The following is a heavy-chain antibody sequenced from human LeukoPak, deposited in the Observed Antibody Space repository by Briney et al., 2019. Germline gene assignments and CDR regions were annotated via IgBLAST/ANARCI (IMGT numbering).Heavy chain of an antibody. D-gene: IGHD3-10*01. J-gene: IGHJ6*03. V-gene: IGHV1-46*01. Sequence: ASVKVSCKASGYTFTSYYMRWVRQAPGQGLEWMGIINPSGGSTSYAQKFQGRVTMTRDTSISTAYMELSRLRSDDTAVYYCARIETYYYGSGSYYSMDVWGKGTTVTVSS. CDR1: GYTFTSYY. CDR3: ARIETYYYGSGSYYSMDV. CDR2: INPSGGST.